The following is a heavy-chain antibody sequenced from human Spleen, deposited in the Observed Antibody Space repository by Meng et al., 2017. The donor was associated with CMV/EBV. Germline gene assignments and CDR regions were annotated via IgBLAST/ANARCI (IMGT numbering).Heavy chain of an antibody. Sequence: TSGVGVGWIRPPPGHALEWLALIYWNDDKRYSPSLKSRLTITKDTSKNQAVLTMTNMDPVDTATYYCAHRRRRPDCSSTSCYGWFDPWGQGTLVTVSS. J-gene: IGHJ5*02. D-gene: IGHD2-2*01. CDR3: AHRRRRPDCSSTSCYGWFDP. CDR2: IYWNDDK. CDR1: TSGVG. V-gene: IGHV2-5*01.